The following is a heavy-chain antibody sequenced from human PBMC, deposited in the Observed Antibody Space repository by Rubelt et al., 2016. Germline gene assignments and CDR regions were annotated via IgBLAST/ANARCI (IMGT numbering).Heavy chain of an antibody. Sequence: GLEWVSSISGSRGSTYYADSVKGRFTISRDNSKNTLYMQMNSLRAEDTAVYYCAKGPRIVPAAFYFDYWGQGTLVTVSS. D-gene: IGHD2-2*01. CDR2: ISGSRGST. CDR3: AKGPRIVPAAFYFDY. V-gene: IGHV3-23*01. J-gene: IGHJ4*02.